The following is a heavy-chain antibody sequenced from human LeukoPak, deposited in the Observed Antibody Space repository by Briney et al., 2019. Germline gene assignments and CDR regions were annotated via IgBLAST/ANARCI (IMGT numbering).Heavy chain of an antibody. J-gene: IGHJ4*02. CDR1: GGSITSSTYY. D-gene: IGHD5-12*01. CDR3: VRQNLLVATSNPTFDY. Sequence: SETLSLTCTVSGGSITSSTYYWGWIRQPPGKGLEWIGSIYYSGTTYYNPSLKSRVTISVDTSKNQFSLKVSSVTAADTAVYYCVRQNLLVATSNPTFDYWGQGTLVTVSS. CDR2: IYYSGTT. V-gene: IGHV4-39*01.